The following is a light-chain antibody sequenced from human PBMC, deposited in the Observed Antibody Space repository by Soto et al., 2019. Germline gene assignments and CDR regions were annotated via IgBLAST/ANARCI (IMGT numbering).Light chain of an antibody. CDR1: PSVLYSSNHQNY. Sequence: IVMTRSPDSLAVSLGERATINCKSSPSVLYSSNHQNYLAWYQQKPGQPPQLLIYWASTRESGVPDRFSGSGSGTDFTLTISILQAEDVAVYCCQLKYSTLLTFGGGTKVDIK. V-gene: IGKV4-1*01. J-gene: IGKJ4*01. CDR3: QLKYSTLLT. CDR2: WAS.